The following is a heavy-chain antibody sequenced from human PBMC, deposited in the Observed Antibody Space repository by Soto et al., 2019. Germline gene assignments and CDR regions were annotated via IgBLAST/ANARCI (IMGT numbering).Heavy chain of an antibody. CDR3: ARYTFGHDREYDHAMGV. CDR1: GAFISSSAYY. Sequence: CTVSGAFISSSAYYWSWVRQPPGKGLEWIGYIFHSGSAYYNPSLKSRVTISVDTSKNQFSLKLTSVTAADTAVFYCARYTFGHDREYDHAMGVCGQGTTVTVSS. D-gene: IGHD3-10*02. V-gene: IGHV4-30-4*01. CDR2: IFHSGSA. J-gene: IGHJ6*02.